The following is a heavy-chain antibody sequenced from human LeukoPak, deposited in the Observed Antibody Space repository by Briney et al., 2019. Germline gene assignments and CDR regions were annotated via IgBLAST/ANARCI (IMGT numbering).Heavy chain of an antibody. V-gene: IGHV3-9*01. CDR3: AKRKTPKYYDILTGDAFDI. D-gene: IGHD3-9*01. CDR1: GFTFDDYA. J-gene: IGHJ3*02. Sequence: SGGSLRLSCAASGFTFDDYAMHWVRHAPGKGLEWVSGISWNSGSIGYADSVKGRFTISRDNAKNSLYLQMNSLRAEDTALYYCAKRKTPKYYDILTGDAFDIWGQGTMVTVSS. CDR2: ISWNSGSI.